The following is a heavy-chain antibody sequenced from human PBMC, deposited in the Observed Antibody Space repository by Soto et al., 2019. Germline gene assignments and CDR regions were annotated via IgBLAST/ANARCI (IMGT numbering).Heavy chain of an antibody. CDR2: IIPIFGTA. Sequence: QVQLVQSGAEVKKPGSSVKVSCKASGGTFSSYAISWVRQAPGQGLEWMGGIIPIFGTANYAQKFQGRVTITADESTSTAYMELSSPRSEDTGVYYCARVPCSSTSCYSYYYYGMDVWGQGTTVTVSS. CDR1: GGTFSSYA. J-gene: IGHJ6*02. V-gene: IGHV1-69*01. D-gene: IGHD2-2*01. CDR3: ARVPCSSTSCYSYYYYGMDV.